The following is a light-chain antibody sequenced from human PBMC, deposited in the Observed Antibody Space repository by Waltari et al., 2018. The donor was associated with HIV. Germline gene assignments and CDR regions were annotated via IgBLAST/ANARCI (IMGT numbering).Light chain of an antibody. Sequence: DIQLTQSPSSLSASVGARVTITCRASQGISSKLAWYQQKPGQAPTLLIYAASSLPTGVPSRFSGSGSGTEFTLTVRRLQPEDFATYFCQHLNSFPPFTFGPGTTVDVK. CDR3: QHLNSFPPFT. V-gene: IGKV1-9*01. CDR2: AAS. J-gene: IGKJ3*01. CDR1: QGISSK.